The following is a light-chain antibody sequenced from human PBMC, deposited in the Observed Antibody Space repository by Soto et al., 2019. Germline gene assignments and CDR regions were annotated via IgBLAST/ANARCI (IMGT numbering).Light chain of an antibody. J-gene: IGLJ2*01. Sequence: HSVLTQPPSVSAAPGQKVTISCSGSTSNIGNNYVSWCQQFPGTAPKLLIYDNDQRPSGIPDRFSGSKSGTSATLAITGLQPGDEADYYCLTWDGSLSAVVFGGGTKLTVL. CDR1: TSNIGNNY. V-gene: IGLV1-51*01. CDR2: DND. CDR3: LTWDGSLSAVV.